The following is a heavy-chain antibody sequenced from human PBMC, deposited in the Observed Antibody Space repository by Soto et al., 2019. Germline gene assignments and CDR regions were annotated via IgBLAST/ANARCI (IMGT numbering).Heavy chain of an antibody. D-gene: IGHD5-12*01. CDR3: ARDQSDGYKRYFEF. CDR1: GVSITSYF. Sequence: SETLSLTCTASGVSITSYFWSWIRQTPGKGLDWIGSISFSGATYSNPSLKGRAALSVDTSENHLSLTMNCVTAADTAVYFCARDQSDGYKRYFEFWGQGIQVTVTS. V-gene: IGHV4-59*01. J-gene: IGHJ4*02. CDR2: ISFSGAT.